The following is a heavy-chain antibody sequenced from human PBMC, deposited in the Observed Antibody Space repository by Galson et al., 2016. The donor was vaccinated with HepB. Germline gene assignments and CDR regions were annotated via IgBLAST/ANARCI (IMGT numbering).Heavy chain of an antibody. Sequence: SVKVSCKASGYTFTSYYLHWVRQAPGQGLEWMGWINPNSGGRNYAPKFQGRVTMTRDTSITTAYMELTRLTFDETALYYCARGNQMDYGQTYYFYFMDVWGKGTTVTVAS. CDR2: INPNSGGR. CDR1: GYTFTSYY. D-gene: IGHD4-17*01. V-gene: IGHV1-2*02. CDR3: ARGNQMDYGQTYYFYFMDV. J-gene: IGHJ6*03.